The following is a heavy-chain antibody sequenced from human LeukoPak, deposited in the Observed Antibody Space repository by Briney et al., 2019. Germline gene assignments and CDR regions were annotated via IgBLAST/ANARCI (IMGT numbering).Heavy chain of an antibody. V-gene: IGHV3-48*01. CDR3: ARASVVVPAAAYYYYYYGMDV. CDR1: GFTFSSYS. CDR2: ISSSSSTI. Sequence: GGSLRLSCAASGFTFSSYSMNWVRQAPGKGLEWVSYISSSSSTIYYADSVKGRFTISRDNAKNSLYLQMNSLRAEDTAVYYCARASVVVPAAAYYYYYYGMDVWGQGTTVTVSS. D-gene: IGHD2-2*01. J-gene: IGHJ6*02.